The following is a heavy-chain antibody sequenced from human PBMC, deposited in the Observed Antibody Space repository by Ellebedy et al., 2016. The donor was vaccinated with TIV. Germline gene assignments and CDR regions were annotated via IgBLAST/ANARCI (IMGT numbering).Heavy chain of an antibody. CDR1: GITVSSNY. J-gene: IGHJ4*02. V-gene: IGHV3-53*01. CDR3: AGGISVAGTSLGY. CDR2: IYGSGNT. D-gene: IGHD6-19*01. Sequence: GGSLRLSYAASGITVSSNYMSRVRQAPGKGLEWVSIIYGSGNTFYADSVKGRFTISRDNSKNTLYLQMSSLRAEDTAVYYCAGGISVAGTSLGYWGQGTLVTVSS.